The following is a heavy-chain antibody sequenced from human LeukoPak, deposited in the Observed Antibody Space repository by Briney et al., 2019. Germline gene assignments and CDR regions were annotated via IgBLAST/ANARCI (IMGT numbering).Heavy chain of an antibody. D-gene: IGHD4-17*01. CDR1: GGTFSSYA. Sequence: SVKVSCKASGGTFSSYAISWVRQAPGQGLEWMGRIIPILGIANYAQKFQGRVTITADKSTSTAYMELSSLRSEDTAVYYCARDGSDPDVVYGDLPDYWGQGTLVTVSS. J-gene: IGHJ4*02. V-gene: IGHV1-69*04. CDR2: IIPILGIA. CDR3: ARDGSDPDVVYGDLPDY.